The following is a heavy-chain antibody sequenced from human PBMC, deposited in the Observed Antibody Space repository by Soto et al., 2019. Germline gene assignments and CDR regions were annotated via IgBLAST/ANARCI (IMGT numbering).Heavy chain of an antibody. V-gene: IGHV1-18*01. J-gene: IGHJ4*02. CDR1: GYTFTDYG. CDR2: ISTKNGDT. Sequence: QVPLVQSGADVKKPGASVRVSCKASGYTFTDYGISWVRQAPGQGLEWMGWISTKNGDTNLAQRFRGRVTLTTDTSTTTAYMDLRSLTPDDTAVYYCARDPPETPSDYWGQGTLVTVSS. CDR3: ARDPPETPSDY.